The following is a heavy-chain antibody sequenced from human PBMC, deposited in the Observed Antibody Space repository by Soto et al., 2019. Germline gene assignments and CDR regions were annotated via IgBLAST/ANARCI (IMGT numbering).Heavy chain of an antibody. D-gene: IGHD1-20*01. J-gene: IGHJ3*02. Sequence: SVKVSRQSSGCTFLSYAIICVRQAPGQGLEWMGGIIPVFGTANYAQKFQGRVTITADESTSTAYMELSSLRSEDTAVYYCAYNWNDGEGACDIWGQGTMVTVSS. V-gene: IGHV1-69*13. CDR2: IIPVFGTA. CDR3: AYNWNDGEGACDI. CDR1: GCTFLSYA.